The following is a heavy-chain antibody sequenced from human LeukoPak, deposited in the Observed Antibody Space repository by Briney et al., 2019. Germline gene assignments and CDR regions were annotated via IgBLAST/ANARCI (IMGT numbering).Heavy chain of an antibody. Sequence: EGSLRLSCAASGFTFSSYAMSWVRQAPGKGLEWVSAISGSGGSTYYADSVKGRFTISRDNSKNTLYLQMNSLRAEDTALYYCAKSIAPAAIPTYYFDYWGQGTLVTVSS. V-gene: IGHV3-23*01. D-gene: IGHD2-2*02. CDR3: AKSIAPAAIPTYYFDY. CDR1: GFTFSSYA. CDR2: ISGSGGST. J-gene: IGHJ4*02.